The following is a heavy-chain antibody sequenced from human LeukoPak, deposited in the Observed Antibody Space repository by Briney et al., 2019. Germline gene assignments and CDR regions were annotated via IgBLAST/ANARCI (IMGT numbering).Heavy chain of an antibody. CDR2: ISSGSSTI. Sequence: PGGSLRLSCAASGLTFSAYSLNWVRQAPGKGLESIAYISSGSSTILYADSVKGRFISSRDDAQNALHLQMNSLTGEDTGRYYCTKDTLSTGRPYWFDSWGQGTLVIVSS. CDR3: TKDTLSTGRPYWFDS. CDR1: GLTFSAYS. D-gene: IGHD2-8*02. V-gene: IGHV3-48*01. J-gene: IGHJ5*01.